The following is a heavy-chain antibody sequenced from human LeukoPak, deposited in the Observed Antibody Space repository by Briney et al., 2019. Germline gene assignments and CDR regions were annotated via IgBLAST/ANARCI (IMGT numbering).Heavy chain of an antibody. CDR3: ARDEWSAESVAFDI. CDR1: GGFISCYY. D-gene: IGHD2-8*01. J-gene: IGHJ3*02. V-gene: IGHV4-4*07. CDR2: FYTSGST. Sequence: SETLSLTCTVSGGFISCYYWCWLRPPAGKGLGMIGRFYTSGSTNYTPSLKSRVTISVDTSKNKFSLQLSSVTAADTAVYYCARDEWSAESVAFDIWGQGTVVTVSS.